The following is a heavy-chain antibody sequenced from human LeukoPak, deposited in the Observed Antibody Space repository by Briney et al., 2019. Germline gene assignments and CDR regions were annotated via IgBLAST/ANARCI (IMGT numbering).Heavy chain of an antibody. J-gene: IGHJ4*02. CDR1: GFTFSSYS. D-gene: IGHD3-22*01. Sequence: GGSLRLSCAASGFTFSSYSMNWVRQAPGKGLEWVSSISSSSYIYYADSVKGRFTISRDNAKNSLYLQMNSLRAEDTAVYYCAADLSSGYFDFDYWGQGTLVTVSS. CDR2: ISSSSYI. V-gene: IGHV3-21*01. CDR3: AADLSSGYFDFDY.